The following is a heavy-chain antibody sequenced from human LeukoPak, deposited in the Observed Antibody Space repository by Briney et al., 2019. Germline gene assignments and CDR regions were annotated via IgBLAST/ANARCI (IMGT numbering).Heavy chain of an antibody. CDR1: GGTFSSYT. D-gene: IGHD1-26*01. J-gene: IGHJ3*02. CDR2: IIPILGIA. CDR3: ARLRGSYWNDAFDI. Sequence: ASVKVSCKASGGTFSSYTISWVRQAPGQGLEWMGRIIPILGIANYAQKFQGRVTITRNTSISTAYMELSSLRSEDTAVYYCARLRGSYWNDAFDIWGQGTMVTVSS. V-gene: IGHV1-69*02.